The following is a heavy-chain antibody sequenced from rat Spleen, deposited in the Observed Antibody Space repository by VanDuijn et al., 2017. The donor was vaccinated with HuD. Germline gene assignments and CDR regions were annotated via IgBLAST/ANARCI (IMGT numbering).Heavy chain of an antibody. CDR2: IKTGSGGT. CDR1: GYTFTSHD. Sequence: QVQLQQSGTELAKPGSSVKISCKASGYTFTSHDISWIKQTTGQGLEYIGYIKTGSGGTYYRERFKGKATLTVDKSSSTAFMQLSSLTPEDTAVYYCTRWGFDYWGQGVMVTVSS. V-gene: IGHV1-57*01. CDR3: TRWGFDY. J-gene: IGHJ2*01.